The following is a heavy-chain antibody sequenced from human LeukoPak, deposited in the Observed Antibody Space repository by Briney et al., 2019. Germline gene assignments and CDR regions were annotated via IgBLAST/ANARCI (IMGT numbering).Heavy chain of an antibody. CDR1: GFTFSSYG. CDR3: AKDTGYTKINWFDP. D-gene: IGHD5-24*01. Sequence: GGSLRLSCAASGFTFSSYGMHWVRQAPGKGLEWVAFIRYDGSNKYYADSVKGRFTISRDNSKNTLYLQMNSLRAEDTAVYYCAKDTGYTKINWFDPWGQGTLVTVSS. J-gene: IGHJ5*02. V-gene: IGHV3-30*02. CDR2: IRYDGSNK.